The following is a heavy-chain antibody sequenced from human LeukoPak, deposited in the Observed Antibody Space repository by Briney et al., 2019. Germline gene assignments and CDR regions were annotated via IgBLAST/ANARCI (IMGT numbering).Heavy chain of an antibody. J-gene: IGHJ4*02. V-gene: IGHV3-33*01. CDR3: ARLNARDYYFDY. Sequence: GGSLRLSCAASGFTFSSYGMHWVRQAPGKGLEWVAVIWYDGSNKYYADSVKGRFTISRDNSKNTLYLQMNSLRAEDTAVYYCARLNARDYYFDYWGREPWSPSPQ. CDR2: IWYDGSNK. CDR1: GFTFSSYG.